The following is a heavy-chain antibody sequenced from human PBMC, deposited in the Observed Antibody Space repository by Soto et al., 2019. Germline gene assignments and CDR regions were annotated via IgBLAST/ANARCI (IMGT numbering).Heavy chain of an antibody. J-gene: IGHJ6*03. CDR3: ARDRKYDFWSGYYDYYYYYMDV. V-gene: IGHV1-18*01. CDR1: GYTFTSYG. D-gene: IGHD3-3*01. Sequence: ASVNVSCKASGYTFTSYGISWVRQAPGQGLEWMGWISAYNGNTNYAQKLQGRVTMTTDTSTSTAYMELRSLRSDDTAVYYCARDRKYDFWSGYYDYYYYYMDVWGKGTTVTVSS. CDR2: ISAYNGNT.